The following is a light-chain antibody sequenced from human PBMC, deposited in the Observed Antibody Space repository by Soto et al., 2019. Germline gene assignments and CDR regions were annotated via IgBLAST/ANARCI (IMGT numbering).Light chain of an antibody. CDR2: LNSDGSH. CDR3: QTWDTGIRVV. Sequence: QPVLTQSPSASASLGASVKLTCTLNSGHSSYAIAWHQQQPEKGPRYLMKLNSDGSHSKGDGIPDRFSGSSSGAERYLPISSPQSEDEADYYCQTWDTGIRVVFGGGTKLTVL. V-gene: IGLV4-69*01. CDR1: SGHSSYA. J-gene: IGLJ2*01.